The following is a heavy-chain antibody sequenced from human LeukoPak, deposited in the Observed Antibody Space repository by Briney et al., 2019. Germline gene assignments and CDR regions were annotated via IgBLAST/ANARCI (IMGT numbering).Heavy chain of an antibody. CDR3: AREGYYGSGSPPSLYFDY. CDR1: GFTFRNYV. Sequence: GGSLRLSCAASGFTFRNYVIHWVRQAPGKGLEWVAVTSSDLNVKLYAGSVKGRFTISRDNSRSTLYLQMNSLRPEDTAIYYCAREGYYGSGSPPSLYFDYWGQGTLVTVSS. J-gene: IGHJ4*02. V-gene: IGHV3-30-3*01. D-gene: IGHD3-10*01. CDR2: TSSDLNVK.